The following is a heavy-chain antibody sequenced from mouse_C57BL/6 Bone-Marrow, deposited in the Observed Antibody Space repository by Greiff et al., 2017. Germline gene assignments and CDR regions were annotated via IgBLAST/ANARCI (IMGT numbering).Heavy chain of an antibody. CDR2: IYWDDDK. CDR3: ARTTVVATNNWYFDV. D-gene: IGHD1-1*01. Sequence: QVTLKVSGPGILQSSQTLSLTCSFSGFSLSTSGMGVSWIRQPSGKGLEWLAHIYWDDDKRYNPSLKSRLTISKDTSRNQVFLKITSVDTADTATYYCARTTVVATNNWYFDVWGTGTTVTVAS. CDR1: GFSLSTSGMG. V-gene: IGHV8-12*01. J-gene: IGHJ1*03.